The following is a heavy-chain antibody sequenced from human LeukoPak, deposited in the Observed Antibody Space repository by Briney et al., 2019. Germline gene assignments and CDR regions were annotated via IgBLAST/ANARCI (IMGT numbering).Heavy chain of an antibody. J-gene: IGHJ4*02. D-gene: IGHD3-22*01. CDR1: GYTFTSYG. CDR3: ARGYYYDSSGYADY. V-gene: IGHV1-18*01. CDR2: ISAYNGNT. Sequence: GASVKVSRKASGYTFTSYGISWVRQAPGQGLEWMGWISAYNGNTNYAQKLQGRVTMTTDTSTSTAYMGLRSLRSDDTAVYYCARGYYYDSSGYADYWGQGTLVTVSS.